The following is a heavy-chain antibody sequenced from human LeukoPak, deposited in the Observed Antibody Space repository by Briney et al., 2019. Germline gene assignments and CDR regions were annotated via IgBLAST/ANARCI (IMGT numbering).Heavy chain of an antibody. CDR2: INEDGSVK. CDR3: ARGGAVRPDY. D-gene: IGHD6-6*01. Sequence: GGSLRLSCAASEFTFSSYWMSWVRQAPGKGLEWVANINEDGSVKDYVDSVRGRYTISRDNARNSLYLQMNSLRAEDTAVYYCARGGAVRPDYWGQGTLVTVSS. CDR1: EFTFSSYW. J-gene: IGHJ4*02. V-gene: IGHV3-7*01.